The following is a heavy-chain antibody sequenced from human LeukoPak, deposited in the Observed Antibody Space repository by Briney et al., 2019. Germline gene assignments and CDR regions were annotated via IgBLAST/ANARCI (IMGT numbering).Heavy chain of an antibody. CDR1: GGTFSSYA. D-gene: IGHD6-19*01. V-gene: IGHV1-18*01. CDR3: ARENKQWSTDY. J-gene: IGHJ4*02. Sequence: ASVKVSCKASGGTFSSYAISWVRQAPGQGLERMGWISAYNGNTNYAQKLQGRVTMTTDTSTSTAYMELRSLRSDDTAVYYCARENKQWSTDYWGQGTLVTVST. CDR2: ISAYNGNT.